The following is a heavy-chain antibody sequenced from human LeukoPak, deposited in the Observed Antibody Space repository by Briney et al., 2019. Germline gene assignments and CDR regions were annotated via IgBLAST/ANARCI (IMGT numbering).Heavy chain of an antibody. Sequence: GGSLRLSCAASGFTFSSYGTHWVRQAPGKGLEWVAVIYSDGRTTYYADSVKGRFTISRDNSKSTLYLQMNSLRDEDTAVYYCATGPQSAAAGILDYWGQGTLVTVSS. V-gene: IGHV3-33*01. D-gene: IGHD6-13*01. CDR1: GFTFSSYG. CDR2: IYSDGRTT. CDR3: ATGPQSAAAGILDY. J-gene: IGHJ4*02.